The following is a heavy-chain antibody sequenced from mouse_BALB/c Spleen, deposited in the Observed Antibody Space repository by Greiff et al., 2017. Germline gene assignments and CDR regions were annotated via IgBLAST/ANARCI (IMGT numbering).Heavy chain of an antibody. J-gene: IGHJ1*01. Sequence: LQESAAELARPGASVKMSCKASGYTFTSYTMHWVKQRPGQGLEWIGYINPSSGYTEYNQKFKDKTTLTADKSSSTAYMQLSSLTSEDSAVYYCARPLYGSRYFDVWGAGTTVTVSS. CDR3: ARPLYGSRYFDV. CDR1: GYTFTSYT. V-gene: IGHV1-4*02. D-gene: IGHD1-1*01. CDR2: INPSSGYT.